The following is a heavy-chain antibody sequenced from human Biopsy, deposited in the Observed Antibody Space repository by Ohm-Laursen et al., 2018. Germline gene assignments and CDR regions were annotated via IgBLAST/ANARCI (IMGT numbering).Heavy chain of an antibody. D-gene: IGHD3-22*01. Sequence: PSETLSLTCPVSGDSISSYYWSWIRQPPGKGLQWIGYVYYTGSTDYNPSLQSRVTISVDTSKNHFSLRLRSVTPADMAIYYCARDRGYYSDRTVPGYFDLWGRGTLVTVSS. CDR2: VYYTGST. CDR1: GDSISSYY. J-gene: IGHJ2*01. CDR3: ARDRGYYSDRTVPGYFDL. V-gene: IGHV4-59*01.